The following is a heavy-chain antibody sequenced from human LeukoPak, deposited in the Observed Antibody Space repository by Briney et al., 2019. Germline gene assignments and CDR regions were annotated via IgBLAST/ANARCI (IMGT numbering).Heavy chain of an antibody. D-gene: IGHD3-10*01. Sequence: SETLSLTCTVSGGSISSYYWSWIRQPAGKGLEWIGRIYTSGSTNYNPSLKSRVTMSVDTSKNQFSLKLSPVTAADRAVYYCARDLWFGDSNWFDPWGQGTLVTVSS. CDR2: IYTSGST. V-gene: IGHV4-4*07. CDR3: ARDLWFGDSNWFDP. CDR1: GGSISSYY. J-gene: IGHJ5*02.